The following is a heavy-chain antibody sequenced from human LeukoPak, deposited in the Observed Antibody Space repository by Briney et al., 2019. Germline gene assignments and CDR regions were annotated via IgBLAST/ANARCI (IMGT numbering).Heavy chain of an antibody. Sequence: PSETLSLTCSVSGGSVSNYYWSWIRQPRGKGLEWIGYVCYTGSTNYNPSLKSRVTMSVDTSKNQFSLKLNSVTAADTAVYYCARGRTSLLRGRGTLVTVSS. CDR1: GGSVSNYY. CDR3: ARGRTSLL. J-gene: IGHJ2*01. CDR2: VCYTGST. V-gene: IGHV4-59*02. D-gene: IGHD2-2*01.